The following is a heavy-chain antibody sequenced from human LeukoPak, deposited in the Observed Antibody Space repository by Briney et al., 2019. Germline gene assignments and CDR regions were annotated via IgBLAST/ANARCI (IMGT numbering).Heavy chain of an antibody. V-gene: IGHV3-48*01. CDR2: ISSSTSII. CDR3: ARGGLGKLSSSFEY. CDR1: GFTFSSYS. D-gene: IGHD3-16*02. J-gene: IGHJ4*02. Sequence: GGSLRLSCAASGFTFSSYSMNWVRQAPGKGLEWVSYISSSTSIIYYADSVKGRFTISRDNAKNSLYLQMNSLSAEDTAVYYCARGGLGKLSSSFEYWGQGTLVTVSS.